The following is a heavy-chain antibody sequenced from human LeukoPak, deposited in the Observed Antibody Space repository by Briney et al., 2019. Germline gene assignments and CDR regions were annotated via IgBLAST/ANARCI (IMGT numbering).Heavy chain of an antibody. CDR3: AKDLAGSYYSGDY. V-gene: IGHV3-33*06. Sequence: GGSLRLSCAASGFTFSSYGMHWVRQAPGKGLEWVAVIWYDGSNKYYADSVKGRFTISRDNSKNTLYLQMNSLRAEDTAVYYCAKDLAGSYYSGDYWGQGTLVTVSS. CDR1: GFTFSSYG. J-gene: IGHJ4*02. CDR2: IWYDGSNK. D-gene: IGHD1-26*01.